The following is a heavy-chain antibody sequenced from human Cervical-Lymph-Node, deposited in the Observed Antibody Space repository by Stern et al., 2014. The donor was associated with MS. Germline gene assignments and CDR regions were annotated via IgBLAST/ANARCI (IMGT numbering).Heavy chain of an antibody. J-gene: IGHJ3*02. V-gene: IGHV3-74*01. Sequence: EVQLVESGGGLVQPGGSLRLSCAASGFTLSRYWMHWVRQDPGKGLVWVSRINNDGSSTTYADSVEGRFTISRDNARNTLYLQMNSLRAEDTAVYYCARDPHYGDYDDAFDIWGQGTMVTVSS. CDR2: INNDGSST. CDR3: ARDPHYGDYDDAFDI. CDR1: GFTLSRYW. D-gene: IGHD4-17*01.